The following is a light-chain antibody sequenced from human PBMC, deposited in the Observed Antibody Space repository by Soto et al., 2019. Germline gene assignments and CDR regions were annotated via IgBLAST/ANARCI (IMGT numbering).Light chain of an antibody. J-gene: IGLJ1*01. CDR3: SSHTSGSTRV. Sequence: HSVRKHASPGIWTPGATIAIPLPGTNGVVGGYDYVSWYQQHPDKAPKLMIYEVTKRPSWVSNRFSGSKSGNTASLTISGLQPEDEADYYCSSHTSGSTRVFGSGTKVPVL. CDR2: EVT. V-gene: IGLV2-14*01. CDR1: NGVVGGYDY.